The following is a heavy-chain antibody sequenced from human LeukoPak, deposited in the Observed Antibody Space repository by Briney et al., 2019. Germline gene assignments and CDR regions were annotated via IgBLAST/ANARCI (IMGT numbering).Heavy chain of an antibody. Sequence: GESLKISCKASGYTFNNYWIGWVRQMPGRGLEWMGMLYPDGSATTYHPSFEGWVTISADKSVTTAYLEWNSLKASDTALYYCVRQGLQSGTYPAYWGPGTLVTVSS. CDR1: GYTFNNYW. J-gene: IGHJ4*02. CDR3: VRQGLQSGTYPAY. D-gene: IGHD1-26*01. V-gene: IGHV5-51*01. CDR2: LYPDGSAT.